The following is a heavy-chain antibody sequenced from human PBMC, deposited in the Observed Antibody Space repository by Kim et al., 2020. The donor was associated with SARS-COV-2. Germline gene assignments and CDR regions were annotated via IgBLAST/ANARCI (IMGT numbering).Heavy chain of an antibody. V-gene: IGHV3-43*02. CDR2: ISGDSAGI. CDR3: TKDRYFYGSGSFYSRFED. Sequence: GGSLRLSCAASGFNFDESAMHWVRQAPGKGLEWVSLISGDSAGIYYADSVRGRFTISRDNSKKSLFLQMNSLRSDDSGLYYCTKDRYFYGSGSFYSRFEDWGQGTLVNVSS. J-gene: IGHJ4*02. D-gene: IGHD3-10*01. CDR1: GFNFDESA.